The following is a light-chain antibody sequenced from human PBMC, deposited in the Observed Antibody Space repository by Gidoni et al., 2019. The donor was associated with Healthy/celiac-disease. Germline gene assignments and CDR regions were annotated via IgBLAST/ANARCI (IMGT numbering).Light chain of an antibody. CDR3: QQSYSTPRFT. CDR1: QSISSY. CDR2: AAS. Sequence: DIQMTQSPSSLSASVGDRVPITCRASQSISSYLNWYQQKPGKVPKLLIYAASSLQSGVPSRFSGSGSGTDFTLTISSLQPEDFATFYCQQSYSTPRFTFGPGTKVDIK. J-gene: IGKJ3*01. V-gene: IGKV1-39*01.